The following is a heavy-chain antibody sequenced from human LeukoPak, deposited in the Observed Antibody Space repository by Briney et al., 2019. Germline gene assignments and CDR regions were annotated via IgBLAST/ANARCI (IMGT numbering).Heavy chain of an antibody. Sequence: PGGFLRLSCAVSGVSFSGYAMHWVRQAPGKGLEWVGLIKYDASDEYYADSVKGRFTISRDDSRNTLYLQMTSLRAEDTAVYYCARGQSVGWEIGVCDFWGQGSLVTVAS. J-gene: IGHJ4*02. CDR1: GVSFSGYA. CDR2: IKYDASDE. D-gene: IGHD1-26*01. V-gene: IGHV3-33*01. CDR3: ARGQSVGWEIGVCDF.